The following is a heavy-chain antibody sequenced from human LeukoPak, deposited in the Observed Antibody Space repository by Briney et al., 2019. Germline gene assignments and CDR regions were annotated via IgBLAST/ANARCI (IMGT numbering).Heavy chain of an antibody. CDR1: GFTFSSYA. D-gene: IGHD6-13*01. CDR3: ARDLIAAAGTLNYYYYGMDV. Sequence: GGSLRLSCAASGFTFSSYAMHWVRQAPGKGLEWVAVISYDGSNKYYADSVKGRFTISRDNSKNTLYLQMNSLRAEDTAVYYCARDLIAAAGTLNYYYYGMDVWGQGTTVTVSS. J-gene: IGHJ6*02. V-gene: IGHV3-30-3*01. CDR2: ISYDGSNK.